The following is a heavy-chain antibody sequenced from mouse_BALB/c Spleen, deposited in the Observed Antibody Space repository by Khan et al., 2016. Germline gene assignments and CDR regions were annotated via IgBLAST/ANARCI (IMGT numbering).Heavy chain of an antibody. V-gene: IGHV3-2*02. D-gene: IGHD2-13*01. Sequence: EVKLLESGPGLVKPSQSLSLTCTVTGYSITSDYAWNWIRQFQGNKLEWMGYISYSGSTSYNPSLKSRISITRDTSKNQFFLPFNSVTTEGTDTYYGTSWVRHASVAYWGRSTTHTLS. CDR2: ISYSGST. J-gene: IGHJ2*01. CDR1: GYSITSDYA. CDR3: TSWVRHASVAY.